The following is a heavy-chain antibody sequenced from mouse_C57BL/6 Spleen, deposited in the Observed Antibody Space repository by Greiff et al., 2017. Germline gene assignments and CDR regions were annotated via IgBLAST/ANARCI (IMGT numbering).Heavy chain of an antibody. CDR1: GFNIKDDY. D-gene: IGHD4-1*01. J-gene: IGHJ4*01. CDR3: TQTGTPMDY. CDR2: IDPENGDT. V-gene: IGHV14-4*01. Sequence: EVKLVESGAELVRPGASVKLSCTASGFNIKDDYMHWVKQRPEQGLEWIGWIDPENGDTEYASKFQGKATITADTSSNTAYLQLSSLTSEDTAVYYCTQTGTPMDYWGQGTSVTVSS.